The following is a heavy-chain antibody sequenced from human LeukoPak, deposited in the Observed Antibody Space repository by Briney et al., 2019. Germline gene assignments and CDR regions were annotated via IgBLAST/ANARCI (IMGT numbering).Heavy chain of an antibody. J-gene: IGHJ5*02. V-gene: IGHV3-23*01. Sequence: GGSLRLSCAASGFTFSSYSMSWVRQAPGKGLQWVSAISGSGGSTYYADSVKGRFTIPRDNSKNTLYLQMNSLRAEDTAVYYCAKDLCVAAAAGTRGWFDPWGQGTLVTVSS. D-gene: IGHD6-13*01. CDR2: ISGSGGST. CDR1: GFTFSSYS. CDR3: AKDLCVAAAAGTRGWFDP.